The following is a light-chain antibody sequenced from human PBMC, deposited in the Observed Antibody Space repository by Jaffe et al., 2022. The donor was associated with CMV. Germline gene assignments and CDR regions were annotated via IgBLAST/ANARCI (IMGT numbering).Light chain of an antibody. CDR3: QQYNKWPPLT. J-gene: IGKJ4*01. V-gene: IGKV3-15*01. CDR1: QSVGTN. CDR2: GAS. Sequence: EIVMTQSPATLSVSPGETATLSCRASQSVGTNLAWYQHKPGQAPRLLIFGASARATGIPARFSGGGSGTEFTLTISSLQPEDFALYYCQQYNKWPPLTFGGGTKVDLK.